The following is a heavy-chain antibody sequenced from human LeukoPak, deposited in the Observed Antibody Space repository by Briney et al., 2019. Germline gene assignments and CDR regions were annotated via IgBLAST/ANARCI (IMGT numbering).Heavy chain of an antibody. J-gene: IGHJ6*03. CDR2: ISYDGSNK. CDR1: GFTFSSYT. Sequence: PGRSLRLSCTASGFTFSSYTMHWVRRAPGKGLEWVAVISYDGSNKYYADSVKGRFTISRDNAKNSLYLQMNSLRAEDTAVYYCARDTYSSSWRYYYYYMDVWGKGTTVTVSS. CDR3: ARDTYSSSWRYYYYYMDV. D-gene: IGHD6-13*01. V-gene: IGHV3-30*04.